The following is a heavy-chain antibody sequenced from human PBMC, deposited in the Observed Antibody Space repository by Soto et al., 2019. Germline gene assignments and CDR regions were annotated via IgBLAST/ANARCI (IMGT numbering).Heavy chain of an antibody. CDR2: ITSKTGQI. J-gene: IGHJ5*02. Sequence: GGSLRLSCTGSGFPFSAYNMNWVRQVPGKGPEWISSITSKTGQIYYAESVKGRFTISRDNAKNSLYLEMNRLGAEDTAVYFCARDFFPGQQLVIPWFEPWAQGPLAPVPS. CDR3: ARDFFPGQQLVIPWFEP. V-gene: IGHV3-21*06. CDR1: GFPFSAYN. D-gene: IGHD3-9*01.